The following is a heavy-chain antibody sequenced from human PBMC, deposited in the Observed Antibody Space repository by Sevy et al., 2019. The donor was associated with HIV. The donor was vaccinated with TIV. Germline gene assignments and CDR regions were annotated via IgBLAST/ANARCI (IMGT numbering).Heavy chain of an antibody. V-gene: IGHV4-39*01. Sequence: AESLSLTCTVSGGSITSSNYYWGWVRQPPGKGMEWIGIIYYNGNTYYNPSLKSRVTISVDTSQNQFSLRLTSMTAADTAMHYCYGGDDRNSGDYWGQGTLVNVSS. J-gene: IGHJ4*02. CDR3: YGGDDRNSGDY. D-gene: IGHD5-12*01. CDR1: GGSITSSNYY. CDR2: IYYNGNT.